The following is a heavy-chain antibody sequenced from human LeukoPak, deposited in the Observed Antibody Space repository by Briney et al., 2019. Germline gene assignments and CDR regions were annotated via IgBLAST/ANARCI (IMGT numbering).Heavy chain of an antibody. J-gene: IGHJ4*02. CDR2: TSSSSSYI. D-gene: IGHD5-18*01. V-gene: IGHV3-21*01. Sequence: GGSLRLSCAASGFTFSIYSMNWVRQAPGKGLEWVSSTSSSSSYIYYGDSVKGRFTISRDNAKNSSYLQINSLRADDTALYYCARGMTASAFDYWGQGTPVTVSS. CDR1: GFTFSIYS. CDR3: ARGMTASAFDY.